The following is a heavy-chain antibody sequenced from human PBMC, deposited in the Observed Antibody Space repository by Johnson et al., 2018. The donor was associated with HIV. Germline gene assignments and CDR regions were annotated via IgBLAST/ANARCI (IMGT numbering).Heavy chain of an antibody. J-gene: IGHJ3*02. V-gene: IGHV3-66*01. CDR2: FYSDGST. CDR3: ARWSRDGYNYLNDAFDI. Sequence: VQLVESGGGLVQPGGSLRLSCVASGFTVSGNYMNWVRQAPGTGLEWVSVFYSDGSTYFADSVQGRFTVSRDNSKNTLYLQMNSLRAEDTAVYYCARWSRDGYNYLNDAFDIWGQGTMVTVSS. CDR1: GFTVSGNY. D-gene: IGHD5-24*01.